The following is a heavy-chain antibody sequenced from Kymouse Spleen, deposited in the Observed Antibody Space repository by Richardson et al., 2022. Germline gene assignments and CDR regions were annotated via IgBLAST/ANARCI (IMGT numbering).Heavy chain of an antibody. V-gene: IGHV4-34*01. Sequence: QVQLQQWGAGLLKPSETLSLTCAVYGGSFSGYYWSWIRQPPGKGLEWIGEINHSGSTNYNPSLKSRVTISVDTSKNQFSLKLSSVTAADTAVYYCARSLSAVAGSYGMDVWGQGTTVTVSS. CDR3: ARSLSAVAGSYGMDV. CDR1: GGSFSGYY. D-gene: IGHD6-19*01. J-gene: IGHJ6*02. CDR2: INHSGST.